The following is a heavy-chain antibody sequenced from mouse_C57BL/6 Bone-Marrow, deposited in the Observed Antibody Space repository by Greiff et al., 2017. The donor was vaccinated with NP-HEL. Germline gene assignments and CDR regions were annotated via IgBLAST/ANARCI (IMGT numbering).Heavy chain of an antibody. D-gene: IGHD1-1*01. CDR2: IYPGSGST. CDR1: GYTFTSYW. Sequence: VQLQQPGAELVKPGASVKMSCKASGYTFTSYWITWVKQRPGQGLEWIGDIYPGSGSTNYNEKFKSKATLTVDTSSSPAYMQLSSLTSEDSAVYYCASQIYYYGSSPYFDYWGQGTTLTVSS. CDR3: ASQIYYYGSSPYFDY. V-gene: IGHV1-55*01. J-gene: IGHJ2*01.